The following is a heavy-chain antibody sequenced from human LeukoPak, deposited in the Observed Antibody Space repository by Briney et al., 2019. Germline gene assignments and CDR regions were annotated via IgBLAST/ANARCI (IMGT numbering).Heavy chain of an antibody. V-gene: IGHV1-2*02. J-gene: IGHJ5*02. D-gene: IGHD6-13*01. Sequence: EASVKVSCKASGYTFTSYGISWVRQAPGQGLEWMGWINPNSGGTNYAQKFQGRVTMTRDTSISTAYMELSRLRSDDTAVYYCARDTVSIAAAGTFDPWGQGTLVTVSS. CDR3: ARDTVSIAAAGTFDP. CDR2: INPNSGGT. CDR1: GYTFTSYG.